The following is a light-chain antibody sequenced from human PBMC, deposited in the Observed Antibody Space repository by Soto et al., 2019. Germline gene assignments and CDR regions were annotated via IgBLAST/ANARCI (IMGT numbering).Light chain of an antibody. CDR3: QQYDSSPLT. J-gene: IGKJ4*01. Sequence: EIVLTQSPGTLSLSPGERATLSCRASQSVSSSFLAWYQQKPGQAPRLLIYGASSRATGIPDRFSGSGSGTDFTLTISRREPEDVEVYYCQQYDSSPLTFGGGTKVEIK. CDR1: QSVSSSF. V-gene: IGKV3-20*01. CDR2: GAS.